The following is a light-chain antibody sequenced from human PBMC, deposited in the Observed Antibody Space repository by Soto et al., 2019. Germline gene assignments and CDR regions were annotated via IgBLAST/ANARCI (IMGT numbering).Light chain of an antibody. CDR3: GSWDSSLSAYV. CDR2: DDD. V-gene: IGLV1-51*01. CDR1: SSNIGGNS. J-gene: IGLJ1*01. Sequence: QSVMTQPPSVSAAPGQKGTISCSGSSSNIGGNSVSWYQQLPGTAPKLLIYDDDKRPSGIPDRFSGSKSGTSATLGITGFQTGDEADYYCGSWDSSLSAYVFATGTKLTVL.